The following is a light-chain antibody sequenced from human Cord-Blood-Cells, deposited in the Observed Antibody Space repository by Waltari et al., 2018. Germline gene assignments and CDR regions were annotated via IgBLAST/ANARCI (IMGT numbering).Light chain of an antibody. CDR3: SSYTSSSTWV. Sequence: QSALTQPASVSGSPGQLITISCTGTSSDVGGYNYVSWYQQHPGKAPKLMIYDVSKRPSGVSNRFSGSKSGDTASLTISGLQAEDEADYYCSSYTSSSTWVFGGGTKLTVL. J-gene: IGLJ3*02. CDR2: DVS. CDR1: SSDVGGYNY. V-gene: IGLV2-14*01.